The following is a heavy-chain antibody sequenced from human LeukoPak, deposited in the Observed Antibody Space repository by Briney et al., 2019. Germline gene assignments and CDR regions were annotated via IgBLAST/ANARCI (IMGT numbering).Heavy chain of an antibody. D-gene: IGHD1-26*01. CDR2: ISSSSTI. V-gene: IGHV3-48*01. CDR3: ARGALPHPPPSYNCFAP. Sequence: GGSLRLSCVVSGFTFSRYWMSWVRQAPGKGLEWVSYISSSSTIYYADSVKGRFTISRDNAKNSLYLQMNSLRAEDTAVYYCARGALPHPPPSYNCFAPWAQETLVTVSS. J-gene: IGHJ5*02. CDR1: GFTFSRYW.